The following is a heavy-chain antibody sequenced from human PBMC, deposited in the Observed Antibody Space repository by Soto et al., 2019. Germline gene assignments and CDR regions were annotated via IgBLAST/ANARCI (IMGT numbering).Heavy chain of an antibody. CDR1: GFTFSGYP. J-gene: IGHJ6*02. Sequence: EVQLLESGGGLVQPGGSLRLSCAASGFTFSGYPMNWVRQAPGKGLELVSTISGSGSSTYYADSVKGRFTISRDSSKSTLFLQMISLRADDTAVYYCAKPLGGYNYYGMDVWGHGTTVTVSS. CDR2: ISGSGSST. CDR3: AKPLGGYNYYGMDV. V-gene: IGHV3-23*01.